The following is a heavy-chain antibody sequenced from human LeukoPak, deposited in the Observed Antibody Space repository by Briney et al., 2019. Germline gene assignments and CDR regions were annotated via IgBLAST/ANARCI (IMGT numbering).Heavy chain of an antibody. D-gene: IGHD2-21*02. J-gene: IGHJ4*02. Sequence: GESLKTSCKSSGYSFISYWIGWVRQMPGEGLEWMGIIFPGDSETRYSPSFEGQVTISADKFISTAYLQWSSLKASDTAMYYCARRSYCGGDCYIDYWGQGTQVTVSS. CDR1: GYSFISYW. V-gene: IGHV5-51*01. CDR2: IFPGDSET. CDR3: ARRSYCGGDCYIDY.